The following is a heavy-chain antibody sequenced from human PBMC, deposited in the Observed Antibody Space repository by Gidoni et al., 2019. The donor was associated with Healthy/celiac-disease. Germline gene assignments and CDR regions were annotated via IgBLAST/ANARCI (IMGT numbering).Heavy chain of an antibody. CDR2: ISWDGGST. V-gene: IGHV3-43*01. J-gene: IGHJ2*01. CDR3: AKDYGGNSYWYFDL. CDR1: GFTFADYT. Sequence: EVQLVESGGVVVQPGGSLRLSCAASGFTFADYTMHWVRQAPGKGLEWVSLISWDGGSTYYADSVKGRFTISRDNSKNSLYLQMNSLRTEDTALYYCAKDYGGNSYWYFDLWGRGTLVTVSS. D-gene: IGHD4-17*01.